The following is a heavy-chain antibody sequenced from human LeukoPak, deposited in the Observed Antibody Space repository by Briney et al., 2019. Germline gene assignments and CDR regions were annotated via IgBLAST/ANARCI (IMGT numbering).Heavy chain of an antibody. CDR2: ISSSSSTI. CDR3: ARGLSQYYFDY. Sequence: GGSLRLSCAASGFTFSSYSMNWVRQAPGKGLEWVSYISSSSSTIYYADSVKGRFTISRDNAKNSLYLQMNSLRAEDTAVYYCARGLSQYYFDYWGQGTLVTVSS. J-gene: IGHJ4*02. V-gene: IGHV3-48*04. CDR1: GFTFSSYS. D-gene: IGHD2/OR15-2a*01.